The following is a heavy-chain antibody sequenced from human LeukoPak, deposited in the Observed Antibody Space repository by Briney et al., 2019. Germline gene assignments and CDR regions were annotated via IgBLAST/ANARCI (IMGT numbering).Heavy chain of an antibody. CDR2: ISGGGGT. V-gene: IGHV3-53*01. J-gene: IGHJ3*02. CDR1: GFTVSDNY. Sequence: PGGSLRLSCAASGFTVSDNYTSWVRQAPGKGLEWVSAISGGGGTYYADSVKGRFIISRDNSKNTVYLQLNSLRAEDTAVYYCARGGDTIGSIRSPFDIWGQGTMVTVSS. CDR3: ARGGDTIGSIRSPFDI. D-gene: IGHD3-22*01.